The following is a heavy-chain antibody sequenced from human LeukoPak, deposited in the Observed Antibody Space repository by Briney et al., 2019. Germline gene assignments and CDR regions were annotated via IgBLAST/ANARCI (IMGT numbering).Heavy chain of an antibody. D-gene: IGHD3-22*01. CDR3: ARAAPYYYDSSGYLDVNYFDY. Sequence: GASVKVSCKASGYTITGYYMHWVRQAPGQGLEWMGWINPNSGGTNYAQKFQGRVTMTRDTSIGTAYMELSRLRSDDTAVYYCARAAPYYYDSSGYLDVNYFDYWGQGTLVTVSS. J-gene: IGHJ4*02. CDR1: GYTITGYY. CDR2: INPNSGGT. V-gene: IGHV1-2*02.